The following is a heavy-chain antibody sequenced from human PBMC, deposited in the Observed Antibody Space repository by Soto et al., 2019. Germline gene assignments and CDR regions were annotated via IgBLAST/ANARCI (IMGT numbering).Heavy chain of an antibody. Sequence: ASETLSLTCTVSGGSISSYYWSWIRQPPGKGLEWIGYIYYSGSTNYNPSLKSRVTISVDTSKNQFSLKLSSVTAADTAVYYCARQDNVGGQCLVPPGAFDIWGQGTMVTVSS. CDR3: ARQDNVGGQCLVPPGAFDI. V-gene: IGHV4-59*08. J-gene: IGHJ3*02. D-gene: IGHD6-19*01. CDR2: IYYSGST. CDR1: GGSISSYY.